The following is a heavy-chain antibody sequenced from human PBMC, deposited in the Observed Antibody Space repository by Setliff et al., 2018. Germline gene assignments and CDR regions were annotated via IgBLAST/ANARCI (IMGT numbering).Heavy chain of an antibody. J-gene: IGHJ6*02. CDR2: ISVYNGKT. Sequence: GASVKVSCKASGYTFTSYGFSWVRQAPGQGLEWMGWISVYNGKTKYAQKFQGRVTMTTDTSASTAYMELSSLRSEDTAVYYCARESGPYSNYDYYYGMDVWGQGTTVTVSS. V-gene: IGHV1-18*01. D-gene: IGHD4-4*01. CDR1: GYTFTSYG. CDR3: ARESGPYSNYDYYYGMDV.